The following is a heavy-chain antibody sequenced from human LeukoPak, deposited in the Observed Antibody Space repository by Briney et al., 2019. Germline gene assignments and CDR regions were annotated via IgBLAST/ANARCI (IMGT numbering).Heavy chain of an antibody. Sequence: SETLSLTCTVSGGSISSSRYYWGWIRQPPGKGLEWLGSIYYSGSTYYNPSLKSRVTISVDTSKNQFSLKLSSVTAADTAVYYGARAATYYYDSSGYSHFDYWGQGTLVTVSS. CDR2: IYYSGST. D-gene: IGHD3-22*01. V-gene: IGHV4-39*07. CDR1: GGSISSSRYY. J-gene: IGHJ4*02. CDR3: ARAATYYYDSSGYSHFDY.